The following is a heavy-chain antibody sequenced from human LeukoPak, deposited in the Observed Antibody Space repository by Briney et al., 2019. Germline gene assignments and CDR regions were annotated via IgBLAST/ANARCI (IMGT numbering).Heavy chain of an antibody. J-gene: IGHJ6*03. CDR1: AFTFSTYG. V-gene: IGHV3-30*02. CDR2: IRYDGSNK. Sequence: GGSLRLSCAASAFTFSTYGMHWVRQAPGKGLEWVAFIRYDGSNKYYADSVKGRFTISRDNSRNTLYLQMNSLRAEDTAVYYCAKDHNYQLRYYNYYYMDVWGKGTTVTMSS. D-gene: IGHD2-2*01. CDR3: AKDHNYQLRYYNYYYMDV.